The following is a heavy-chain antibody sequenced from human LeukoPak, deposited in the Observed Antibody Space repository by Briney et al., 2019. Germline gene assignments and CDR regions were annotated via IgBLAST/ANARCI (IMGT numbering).Heavy chain of an antibody. J-gene: IGHJ4*02. Sequence: PGRSLRLSCAASGFTFSSYGMHWVRQAPGKGLEWVAVISYDGSNKYYADSVKGRFTISRDNSKNTLYLQMNSLRAEDTAVYYCAKEFTYYYGSAHYVLDYWGRGTLVTVSS. D-gene: IGHD3-10*01. CDR2: ISYDGSNK. CDR1: GFTFSSYG. V-gene: IGHV3-30*18. CDR3: AKEFTYYYGSAHYVLDY.